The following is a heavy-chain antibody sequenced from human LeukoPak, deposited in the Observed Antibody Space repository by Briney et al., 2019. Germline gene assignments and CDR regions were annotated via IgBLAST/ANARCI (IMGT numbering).Heavy chain of an antibody. CDR2: IFYSGSA. CDR3: ARGNGWYYP. J-gene: IGHJ5*02. Sequence: SETLSLTCTVSGGSISNFYWSWIRQPPGKGLEWIGYIFYSGSANYNLSLKSRVTISVDTSKNQFSLRLTSVTAAGTAVYYCARGNGWYYPWGQGTLVTVSS. D-gene: IGHD6-19*01. CDR1: GGSISNFY. V-gene: IGHV4-59*08.